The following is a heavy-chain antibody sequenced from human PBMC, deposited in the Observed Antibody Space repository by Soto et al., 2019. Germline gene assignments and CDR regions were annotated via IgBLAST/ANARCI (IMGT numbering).Heavy chain of an antibody. D-gene: IGHD2-15*01. CDR2: FFPIFGTA. CDR3: ARVGTPYCSGGSCYRWFDP. CDR1: GGTFSSYT. J-gene: IGHJ5*02. V-gene: IGHV1-69*01. Sequence: QVQLVQSGAEVKKPGSSVKVSCKASGGTFSSYTITWVRQAPGQGLEWMGGFFPIFGTANYAQKFQGRVTITADESTSTAYMELSSLRSEDTAVYYCARVGTPYCSGGSCYRWFDPWGQGTLVTVSS.